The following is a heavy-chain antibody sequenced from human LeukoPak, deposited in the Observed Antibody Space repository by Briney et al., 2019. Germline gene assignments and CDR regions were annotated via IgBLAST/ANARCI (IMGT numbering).Heavy chain of an antibody. CDR3: ARGLAVSSSWYGRWFDP. CDR2: IYYSGST. D-gene: IGHD6-13*01. Sequence: SETLSLTCTVSGGSISSYYWSWIRQPPGKGLEWIGYIYYSGSTNYNPSLKSRVTISVDTSKNQFSLKLSSVTAADTAVYYCARGLAVSSSWYGRWFDPWGQGTQVTVSS. V-gene: IGHV4-59*08. CDR1: GGSISSYY. J-gene: IGHJ5*02.